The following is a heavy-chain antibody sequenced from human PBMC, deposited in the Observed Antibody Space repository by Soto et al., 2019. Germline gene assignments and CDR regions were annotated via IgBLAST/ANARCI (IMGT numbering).Heavy chain of an antibody. V-gene: IGHV4-31*03. D-gene: IGHD1-1*01. J-gene: IGHJ3*01. CDR1: GGSISSAGYY. CDR2: IYFSGGT. CDR3: AREPGRTPPEAAFDV. Sequence: QVQLQESGPGLVEPSQTLSLTCTVSGGSISSAGYYWSWIRQRPGKGLEWIGYIYFSGGTYYNPSLESRVTISVDASKNQFSLRLSSVTAADTAVYYCAREPGRTPPEAAFDVWGQGTKVTVSS.